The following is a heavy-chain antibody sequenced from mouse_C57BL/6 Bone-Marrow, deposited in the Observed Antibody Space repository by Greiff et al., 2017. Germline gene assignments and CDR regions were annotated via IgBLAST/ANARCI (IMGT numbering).Heavy chain of an antibody. CDR3: ARDNDEAMNY. CDR1: GFTFSDYY. D-gene: IGHD2-3*01. V-gene: IGHV5-16*01. J-gene: IGHJ4*01. CDR2: INYDGSSS. Sequence: DVKLVESEGGLVQPGSSMKLSCTASGFTFSDYYMAWVRQVPEKGLEWVANINYDGSSSYYLDSLKSRFIISRANAKNILYLQMSSLQSEETATYYCARDNDEAMNYWGQGTSVTVSS.